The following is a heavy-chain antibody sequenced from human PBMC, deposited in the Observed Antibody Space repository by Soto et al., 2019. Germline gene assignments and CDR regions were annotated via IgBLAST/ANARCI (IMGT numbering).Heavy chain of an antibody. CDR3: AKDRAYYYDSSGQGAFDI. Sequence: EVQLLESGGGLVQPGGSLRLSCAASGFTFSSYAMSWVRQAPGKGLEWVSAISGSGGSTYYADSVKGRFTISRDNSKNTLYLQMSSLRAEDTAVYYCAKDRAYYYDSSGQGAFDIWGQGTMVTVSS. J-gene: IGHJ3*02. CDR1: GFTFSSYA. D-gene: IGHD3-22*01. V-gene: IGHV3-23*01. CDR2: ISGSGGST.